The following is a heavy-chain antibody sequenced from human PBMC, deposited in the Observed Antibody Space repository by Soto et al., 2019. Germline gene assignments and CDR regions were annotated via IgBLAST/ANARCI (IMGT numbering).Heavy chain of an antibody. V-gene: IGHV3-72*01. Sequence: GGSLRLSCAASGFTLCDYYIDWVRQAPGKGLEWVGRSRNKASGYTTEYAASVRVRFTISRDDSRNSLYLQMNSLKTEDTAVYFCAQSSSSGYLSYWGQGTLVTVSS. CDR3: AQSSSSGYLSY. CDR2: SRNKASGYTT. D-gene: IGHD6-6*01. J-gene: IGHJ4*02. CDR1: GFTLCDYY.